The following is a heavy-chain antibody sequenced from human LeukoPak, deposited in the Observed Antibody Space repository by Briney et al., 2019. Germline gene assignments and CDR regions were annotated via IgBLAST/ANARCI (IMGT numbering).Heavy chain of an antibody. CDR2: VHQSGSS. CDR1: GGSFSGYY. CDR3: ASPRAERSTWYAVDY. D-gene: IGHD6-13*01. V-gene: IGHV4-34*01. J-gene: IGHJ4*02. Sequence: SETLSLTCAVYGGSFSGYYWSWIRQSPGRGLEWIGEVHQSGSSDYNSSLKSRVTISLDTSKNQFSLKLSSVTAADTAVYYCASPRAERSTWYAVDYWGQGTLVTVSA.